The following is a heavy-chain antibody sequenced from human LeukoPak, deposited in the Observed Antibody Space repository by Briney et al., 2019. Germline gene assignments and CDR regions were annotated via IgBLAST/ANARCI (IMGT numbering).Heavy chain of an antibody. J-gene: IGHJ4*02. CDR1: GFIFSTYS. V-gene: IGHV3-48*01. D-gene: IGHD2-15*01. CDR2: ISTSGSTM. CDR3: ARGSVVAATPLGY. Sequence: GGSLRLSCEASGFIFSTYSMNWVRQAPGKGLEWVSYISTSGSTMYYADSVKGRFTISRDNAKNSLYLQMNNLRAEDTAVYYCARGSVVAATPLGYWGQGTLVTVSS.